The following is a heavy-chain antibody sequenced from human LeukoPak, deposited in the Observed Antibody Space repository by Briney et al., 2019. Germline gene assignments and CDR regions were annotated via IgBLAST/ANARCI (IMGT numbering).Heavy chain of an antibody. CDR2: IYTSGST. J-gene: IGHJ4*02. D-gene: IGHD3-22*01. CDR1: GGSISSYY. Sequence: SETLSLTCTVSGGSISSYYWSWIRQPAGKGLEWIGRIYTSGSTNYNPSLKSRVTMSVDTSKNQFSLKLSPVTAADTAVYYCARGPLHYYDSSGYYYFDYWGQGTLVTVSS. CDR3: ARGPLHYYDSSGYYYFDY. V-gene: IGHV4-4*07.